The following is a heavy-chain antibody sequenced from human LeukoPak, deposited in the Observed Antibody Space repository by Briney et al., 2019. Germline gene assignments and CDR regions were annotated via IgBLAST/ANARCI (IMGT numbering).Heavy chain of an antibody. CDR2: INAGNGNT. CDR1: GYTFTSYA. CDR3: ARDSGLSWFDP. J-gene: IGHJ5*02. Sequence: ASVKVSCKASGYTFTSYAMHWVRQAPGQRLEWVGWINAGNGNTKYSQKFQGRVTITRDTSASTAYMELSSLRSEDTAVYYCARDSGLSWFDPWGQGTLATVSS. V-gene: IGHV1-3*01.